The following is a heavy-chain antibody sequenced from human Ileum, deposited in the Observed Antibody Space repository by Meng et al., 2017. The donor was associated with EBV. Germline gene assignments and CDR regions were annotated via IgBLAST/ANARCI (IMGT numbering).Heavy chain of an antibody. D-gene: IGHD2-8*02. V-gene: IGHV1-8*01. J-gene: IGHJ4*02. CDR3: ARGGPYDDTGHLSD. CDR1: GYTFTNYD. CDR2: MNPNSANT. Sequence: QVQLVQSGAEVRRSGASVKLSCKTSGYTFTNYDINWVRQATGQGLEWMGWMNPNSANTGYAQKFQGRVTMTRDTSINTAYMELSSLISEDTAVYYCARGGPYDDTGHLSDWGQGTLVTVYS.